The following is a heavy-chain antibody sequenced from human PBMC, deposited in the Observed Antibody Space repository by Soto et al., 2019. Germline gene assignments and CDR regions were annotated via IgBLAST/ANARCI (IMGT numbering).Heavy chain of an antibody. V-gene: IGHV1-3*01. J-gene: IGHJ5*02. Sequence: ASVKVSCKASGYTFTSYSMHWVRQAPGQRLEWMGWINAGNGNTKYSQKFQGRVTITRDTSASTAYMELRSLRSDDTAVYYCARVEQQLVLGTDPFDPWGQGTLVTVSS. CDR1: GYTFTSYS. CDR2: INAGNGNT. D-gene: IGHD6-13*01. CDR3: ARVEQQLVLGTDPFDP.